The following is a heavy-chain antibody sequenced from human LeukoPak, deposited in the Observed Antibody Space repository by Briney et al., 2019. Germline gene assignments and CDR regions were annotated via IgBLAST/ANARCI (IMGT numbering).Heavy chain of an antibody. CDR3: ARLHAVVVPAAIGYYYYYMDV. CDR2: INHSGST. V-gene: IGHV4-34*01. CDR1: GGSFSGYY. D-gene: IGHD2-2*01. Sequence: SETLSLTCAVYGGSFSGYYWSWIRQPPGKGLEWIGEINHSGSTNYNPSLKSRVTISVDTSKNQFSLKLSSVTAADTAVYYCARLHAVVVPAAIGYYYYYMDVWGKGTTVTVSS. J-gene: IGHJ6*03.